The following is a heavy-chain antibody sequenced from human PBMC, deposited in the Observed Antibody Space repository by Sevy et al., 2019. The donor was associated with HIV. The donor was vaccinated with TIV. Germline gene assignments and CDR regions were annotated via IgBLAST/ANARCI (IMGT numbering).Heavy chain of an antibody. J-gene: IGHJ4*02. V-gene: IGHV3-30*04. CDR3: ARAWVPSQHNVNPRVFFDY. Sequence: GGSLRLSCAASGFTLNSYAMHWVRQTPVRGLEWMAVISYDGKDTYYADSVKGRFTISKDSSKNTLYLQMNSLRTEDTALYYCARAWVPSQHNVNPRVFFDYWGQGTVVTVSS. CDR1: GFTLNSYA. CDR2: ISYDGKDT.